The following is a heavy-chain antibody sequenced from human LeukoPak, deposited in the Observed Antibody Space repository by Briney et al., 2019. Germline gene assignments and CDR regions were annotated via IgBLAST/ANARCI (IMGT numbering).Heavy chain of an antibody. CDR1: GFTFSSYS. V-gene: IGHV3-21*04. Sequence: PGGSLRLSCAASGFTFSSYSMNWVRQAPGKGLEWVSSISSSSSYIYYADSVKGRFTISRDNAKNSLYLQMNSLRAEDTALYYCAKDLSLIRRVTPYYYYYGMDVWGQGTTVTVSS. CDR2: ISSSSSYI. CDR3: AKDLSLIRRVTPYYYYYGMDV. J-gene: IGHJ6*02. D-gene: IGHD3-10*01.